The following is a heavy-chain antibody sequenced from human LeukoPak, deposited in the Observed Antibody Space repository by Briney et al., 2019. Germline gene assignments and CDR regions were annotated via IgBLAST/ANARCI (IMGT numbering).Heavy chain of an antibody. CDR2: ISGSGGST. CDR3: AKDQGRPTKTVTTTHNFDY. D-gene: IGHD4-17*01. J-gene: IGHJ4*02. Sequence: GGSLRLSCAASGFTSSSYAMSWVRQAPGKGLEWVSAISGSGGSTYYADSVKGRFTISRDNSKNTLYLQMNSLRAEDTAVYYCAKDQGRPTKTVTTTHNFDYWGQGTLVTVSS. CDR1: GFTSSSYA. V-gene: IGHV3-23*01.